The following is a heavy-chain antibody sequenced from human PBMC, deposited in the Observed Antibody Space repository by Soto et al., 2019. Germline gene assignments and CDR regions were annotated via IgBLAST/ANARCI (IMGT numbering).Heavy chain of an antibody. V-gene: IGHV4-31*03. CDR2: NYYSGIT. Sequence: SSETPFLTCTFSCGSLGSGGYYLAWIPPHPGKGLEWIGYNYYSGITYYNPSLKSRVTISLDTSKNQFSLKLSSVTAADTAVYYCARGSSIAGLYYGMDVWGQGTTVTVSS. D-gene: IGHD6-6*01. CDR1: CGSLGSGGYY. CDR3: ARGSSIAGLYYGMDV. J-gene: IGHJ6*02.